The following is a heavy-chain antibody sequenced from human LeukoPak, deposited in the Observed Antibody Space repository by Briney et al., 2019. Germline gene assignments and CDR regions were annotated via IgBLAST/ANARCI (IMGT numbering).Heavy chain of an antibody. J-gene: IGHJ4*02. D-gene: IGHD1-1*01. CDR3: AKDWNAAWYHDY. Sequence: GGSLRLSCVASGFTFSKNVMSWVRQAPRKGLEWVSAITDGGGSTYYADSVKGRFTISRDNSKKTLYLQMNSLRADDTAMYYCAKDWNAAWYHDYWGQGTLVTVSS. CDR2: ITDGGGST. CDR1: GFTFSKNV. V-gene: IGHV3-23*01.